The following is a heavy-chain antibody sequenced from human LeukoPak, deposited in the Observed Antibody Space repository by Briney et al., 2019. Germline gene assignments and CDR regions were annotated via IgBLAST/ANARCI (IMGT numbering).Heavy chain of an antibody. CDR1: GFTFSDYY. D-gene: IGHD3-16*01. V-gene: IGHV3-11*04. Sequence: PGGSLRLSCAASGFTFSDYYMSWIRQAPGKGLEWVSYISSSGSTIYYAAAVKGRFTISRDNAKNSLYLQMNSLRAEDTALYYCARDGAVKWHRGIDYFDYWGQGTLVTVSS. CDR3: ARDGAVKWHRGIDYFDY. CDR2: ISSSGSTI. J-gene: IGHJ4*02.